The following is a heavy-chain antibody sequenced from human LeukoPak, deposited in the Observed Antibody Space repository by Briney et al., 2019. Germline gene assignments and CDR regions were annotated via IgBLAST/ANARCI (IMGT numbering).Heavy chain of an antibody. Sequence: GGSLRLSCVVSGFSFGTYSMHWARQVPGKGLEWVAVIWYDGSNGDYADSVKGRFTISRDNSKNTLYLQMNSLRAEDTAVYYCAREMAVWGQGALVTVSS. CDR2: IWYDGSNG. CDR3: AREMAV. V-gene: IGHV3-33*01. CDR1: GFSFGTYS. J-gene: IGHJ4*02. D-gene: IGHD2-8*01.